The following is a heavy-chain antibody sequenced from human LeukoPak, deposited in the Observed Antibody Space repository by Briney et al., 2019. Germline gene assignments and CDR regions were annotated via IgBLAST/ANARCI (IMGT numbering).Heavy chain of an antibody. V-gene: IGHV1-8*03. CDR3: ARERLYYYDSSGTADDAFDI. J-gene: IGHJ3*02. Sequence: ASVKVSCKASGYTFTSYDINWVRQATGQGLEWMGWMNPNSGNTGYAQKFQGRVTITRNTSISTAYMELSSLRSEDTAVYYCARERLYYYDSSGTADDAFDIWGQGTMVTVSS. D-gene: IGHD3-22*01. CDR2: MNPNSGNT. CDR1: GYTFTSYD.